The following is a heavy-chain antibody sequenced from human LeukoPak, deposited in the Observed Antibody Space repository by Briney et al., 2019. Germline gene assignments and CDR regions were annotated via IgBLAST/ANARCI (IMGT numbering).Heavy chain of an antibody. J-gene: IGHJ4*02. CDR3: ARQAGPGVFDY. CDR2: ISAYNGNT. Sequence: ASVNVSFKSSGYTFTIYGISWVRQATGQGLEWMGWISAYNGNTNYAQKLQGRVTMTTDTSTSTAYMELRSLRSDDTAVYYCARQAGPGVFDYWGQGTLVTVSS. D-gene: IGHD3-10*01. V-gene: IGHV1-18*01. CDR1: GYTFTIYG.